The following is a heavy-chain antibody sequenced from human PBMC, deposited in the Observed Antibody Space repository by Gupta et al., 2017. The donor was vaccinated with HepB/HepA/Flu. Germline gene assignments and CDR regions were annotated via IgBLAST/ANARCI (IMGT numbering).Heavy chain of an antibody. V-gene: IGHV3-33*06. D-gene: IGHD2-15*01. CDR3: VKEEVIGGTGITNWIES. CDR1: GFTFSHFG. Sequence: QVQLVESGGGVVQPGRSLRLSCETSGFTFSHFGMHWVRQAPGKGLEWVAGILHDGTDRYHASSVKGRFTISRDNSKNMLYLQMNSLRAEDTAVYYCVKEEVIGGTGITNWIESWGQGTLVTVSS. J-gene: IGHJ5*01. CDR2: ILHDGTDR.